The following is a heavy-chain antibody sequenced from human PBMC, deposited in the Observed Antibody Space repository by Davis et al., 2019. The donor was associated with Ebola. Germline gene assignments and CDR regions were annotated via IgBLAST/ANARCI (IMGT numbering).Heavy chain of an antibody. Sequence: SETLSLTCAVYGGSFSGYDWSWIRQPPGKGLEWIGEINFSGSTNYNPSLKSRVTISVDTSKNQFSLKLSSVTAADTAVYYCARERPKTWFDPWGQGTLVTVSS. CDR1: GGSFSGYD. CDR2: INFSGST. D-gene: IGHD6-25*01. CDR3: ARERPKTWFDP. V-gene: IGHV4-34*01. J-gene: IGHJ5*02.